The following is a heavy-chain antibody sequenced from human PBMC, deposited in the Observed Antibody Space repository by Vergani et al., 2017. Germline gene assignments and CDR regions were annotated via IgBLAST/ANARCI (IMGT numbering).Heavy chain of an antibody. CDR2: ISYDGSNK. V-gene: IGHV3-30-3*01. Sequence: QVQLVESGGGLVKPGGSLRLSCAASGFTFSSYAMHWVRQAPGKGLEWVAVISYDGSNKYYADSVKGRFTISRDNSKNTLYLQMNSLRAEDTAVYYCARQAAAGTWFDYWGQGTLVTVSS. CDR1: GFTFSSYA. J-gene: IGHJ4*02. D-gene: IGHD6-13*01. CDR3: ARQAAAGTWFDY.